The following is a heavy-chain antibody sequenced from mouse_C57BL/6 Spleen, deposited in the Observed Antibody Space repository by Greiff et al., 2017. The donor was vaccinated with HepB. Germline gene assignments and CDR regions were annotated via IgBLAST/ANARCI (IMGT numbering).Heavy chain of an antibody. CDR2: IDPEDGET. Sequence: EVKLMESGAELVKPGASVKLSCTASGFNIKDYYMHWVKQRTEQGLEWIGRIDPEDGETKYAPKFQGKATITADTSSNTAYLQLSSLTSEDTAVYYCARGRGNLYYFDYWGQGTTLTVSS. V-gene: IGHV14-2*01. D-gene: IGHD1-1*01. CDR3: ARGRGNLYYFDY. J-gene: IGHJ2*01. CDR1: GFNIKDYY.